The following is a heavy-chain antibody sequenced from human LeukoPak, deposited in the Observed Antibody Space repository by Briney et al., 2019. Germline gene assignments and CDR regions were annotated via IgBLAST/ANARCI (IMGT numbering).Heavy chain of an antibody. CDR3: ARERNLEIAVAGTIFYY. Sequence: GSLRLSCAASGFTVSNNYMIWIRQAPGKGPEWVSLIYSEGTTSYADSVKGRFTISRDNSKNTLYLQMKSLRAEDTAVYYCARERNLEIAVAGTIFYYWGQGTLVTVSS. CDR1: GFTVSNNY. CDR2: IYSEGTT. V-gene: IGHV3-66*01. D-gene: IGHD6-19*01. J-gene: IGHJ4*02.